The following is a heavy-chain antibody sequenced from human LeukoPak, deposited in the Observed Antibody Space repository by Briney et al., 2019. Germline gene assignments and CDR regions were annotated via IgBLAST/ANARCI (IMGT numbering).Heavy chain of an antibody. Sequence: GASVKVSCKASGYTFTGYYMHWVRQAPGQGLEWMGWINPNSGGTNYAQKFQGRVTMTRDTSISTAYMELSRLRSDDTAVYYCARVRGSYYDSSGYYLSLTNYYYYYMDVWGKGTTVTISS. CDR3: ARVRGSYYDSSGYYLSLTNYYYYYMDV. D-gene: IGHD3-22*01. V-gene: IGHV1-2*02. J-gene: IGHJ6*03. CDR1: GYTFTGYY. CDR2: INPNSGGT.